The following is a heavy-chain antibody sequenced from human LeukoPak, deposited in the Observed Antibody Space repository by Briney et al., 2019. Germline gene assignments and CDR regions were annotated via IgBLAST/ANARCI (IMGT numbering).Heavy chain of an antibody. Sequence: PGGSLRLSCAASGFTFGDYTMHWFRQPPGRGLQWVSLITGDGGTTSYAGSVKGRFTISRDNSKNSLSLHMNSLRNEDTALYYCAKGHCGAGHYWGQGTLVTVSS. V-gene: IGHV3-43*02. CDR1: GFTFGDYT. CDR2: ITGDGGTT. D-gene: IGHD1-26*01. CDR3: AKGHCGAGHY. J-gene: IGHJ4*02.